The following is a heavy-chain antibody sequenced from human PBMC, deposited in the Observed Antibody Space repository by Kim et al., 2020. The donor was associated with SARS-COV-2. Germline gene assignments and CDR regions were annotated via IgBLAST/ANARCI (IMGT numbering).Heavy chain of an antibody. Sequence: TANYARKFQGRVTITADESTSTAYMDLSSLRSEDTAVYYCAREVGAKFDYWGQGTLVTVSS. CDR3: AREVGAKFDY. J-gene: IGHJ4*02. V-gene: IGHV1-69*01. CDR2: TA. D-gene: IGHD1-26*01.